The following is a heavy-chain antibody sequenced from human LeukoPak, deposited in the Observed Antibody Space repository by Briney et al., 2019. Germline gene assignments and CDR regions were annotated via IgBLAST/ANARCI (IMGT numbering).Heavy chain of an antibody. D-gene: IGHD3-16*02. J-gene: IGHJ4*02. CDR1: GYTFTSYD. Sequence: ASVKVSCKASGYTFTSYDINWVRQATGQGLEWMGWMNPNSGNTGYAQRFQGRVTMTRNTSIGTAYMELSSLRSEDTAVYYCAVAGNDYVWGSYRLNWGQGTLVTVSS. V-gene: IGHV1-8*01. CDR2: MNPNSGNT. CDR3: AVAGNDYVWGSYRLN.